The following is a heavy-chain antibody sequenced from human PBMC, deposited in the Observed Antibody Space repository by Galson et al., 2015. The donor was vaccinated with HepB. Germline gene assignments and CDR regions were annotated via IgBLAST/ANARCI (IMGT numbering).Heavy chain of an antibody. V-gene: IGHV2-70*04. CDR1: GFSLTTNGMR. J-gene: IGHJ4*02. Sequence: PALVKPTQTPTLTCTFSGFSLTTNGMRVSWIRQPPGKALEWLARIDWDDDRFYSTSLKTRLTVSKDTSKNQVVLTMTNMDPVDTATYFCARTPSRNYVYFDHWGQGILVTVSS. CDR2: IDWDDDR. D-gene: IGHD4-11*01. CDR3: ARTPSRNYVYFDH.